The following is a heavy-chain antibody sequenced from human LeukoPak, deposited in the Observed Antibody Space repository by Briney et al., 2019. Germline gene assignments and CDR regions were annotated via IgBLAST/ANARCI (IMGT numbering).Heavy chain of an antibody. J-gene: IGHJ6*04. V-gene: IGHV4-30-2*01. Sequence: PSETLSLTCAVSGGSISSGGYSWSWIRQPPGKGLEWIGYIYHSGSTYYNPSLKSRVTISVDRSKNQFSLKLSSVTAADTAVYYCARNHLTGYFYYGMTSGAKGPRSPSPQ. CDR1: GGSISSGGYS. CDR2: IYHSGST. CDR3: ARNHLTGYFYYGMTS. D-gene: IGHD3-9*01.